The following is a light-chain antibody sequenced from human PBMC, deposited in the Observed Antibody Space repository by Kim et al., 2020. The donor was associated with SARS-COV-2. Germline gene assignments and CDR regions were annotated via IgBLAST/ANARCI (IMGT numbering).Light chain of an antibody. Sequence: ASVGDRVTISCRASQGISNHLAWYQQKPGKAPKLLIYAASNLQSGVPSRFSGSGSGTDFTLTINSLQREDVATYYCQQNNSSPRTFGQGTKVDIK. CDR3: QQNNSSPRT. CDR2: AAS. CDR1: QGISNH. J-gene: IGKJ1*01. V-gene: IGKV1-39*01.